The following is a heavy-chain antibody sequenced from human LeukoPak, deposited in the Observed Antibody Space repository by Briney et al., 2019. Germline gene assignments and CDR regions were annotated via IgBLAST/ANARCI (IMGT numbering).Heavy chain of an antibody. J-gene: IGHJ3*02. V-gene: IGHV3-33*01. Sequence: GGSLRLSCAASGFTFSTYGMHWVRQAPGKGLEWVAVIWYDGSIKYYADSVKGRFTISRDNSKNTPYLQMNNLRAEDTAVYYCARAVGPFDIWGQGTLVIVSS. CDR1: GFTFSTYG. CDR2: IWYDGSIK. CDR3: ARAVGPFDI.